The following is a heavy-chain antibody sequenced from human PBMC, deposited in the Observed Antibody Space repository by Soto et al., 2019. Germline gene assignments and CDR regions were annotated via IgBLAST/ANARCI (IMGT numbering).Heavy chain of an antibody. CDR2: IYYSGST. D-gene: IGHD3-22*01. Sequence: SETLSLTCTVSGGSISSYYWSWIRQPPGKGLEWIGYIYYSGSTNYNPSLKSRVTISVDTSKNQFSLKLSSVTAADTAVYYCARDNGRENYYDSSGYWYYFDYWGQGTLVT. CDR1: GGSISSYY. J-gene: IGHJ4*02. V-gene: IGHV4-59*01. CDR3: ARDNGRENYYDSSGYWYYFDY.